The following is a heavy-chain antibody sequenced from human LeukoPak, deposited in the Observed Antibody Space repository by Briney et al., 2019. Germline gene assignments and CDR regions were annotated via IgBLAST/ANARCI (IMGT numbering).Heavy chain of an antibody. CDR3: AKDRTGIPTLYYFDS. D-gene: IGHD5-18*01. Sequence: GGSLRLSCAASGFTFSTFGMHWVRQAPGEGLEWVAVISHDGSRVQYADSVKGRFTISRDNSQNTLHLQTNSLRTEDTAVYYCAKDRTGIPTLYYFDSWGQGTLVTVSS. CDR2: ISHDGSRV. J-gene: IGHJ4*02. CDR1: GFTFSTFG. V-gene: IGHV3-30*18.